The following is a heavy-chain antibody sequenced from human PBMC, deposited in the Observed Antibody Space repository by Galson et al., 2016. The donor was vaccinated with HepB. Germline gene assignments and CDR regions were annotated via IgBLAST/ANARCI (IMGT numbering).Heavy chain of an antibody. D-gene: IGHD3-10*01. CDR3: VKESYASGSSFRWDFDY. CDR1: GFTFSSHG. J-gene: IGHJ4*02. Sequence: SLRLSCAASGFTFSSHGMHWVRQAPGKGLEWVAVVSSTGSTKFYADSVTGRFTISRDNSKNTLYLQMNSLRAEDTAVYYCVKESYASGSSFRWDFDYWGQGTLVSVSS. CDR2: VSSTGSTK. V-gene: IGHV3-30*18.